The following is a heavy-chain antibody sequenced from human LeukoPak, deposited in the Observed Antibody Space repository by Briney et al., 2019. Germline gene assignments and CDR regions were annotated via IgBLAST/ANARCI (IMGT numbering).Heavy chain of an antibody. CDR1: GYTFTDYY. CDR3: ARANFLYCSSTSCLFDY. CDR2: INPNDGDT. D-gene: IGHD2-2*01. Sequence: GASVKVSCKASGYTFTDYYMHWVRQAPGQGFEWMGWINPNDGDTYYAQKFQGRVTMTRDTSISTAHMEVSWLRSDDTAVYYCARANFLYCSSTSCLFDYWGQGTLVTVSS. J-gene: IGHJ4*02. V-gene: IGHV1-2*02.